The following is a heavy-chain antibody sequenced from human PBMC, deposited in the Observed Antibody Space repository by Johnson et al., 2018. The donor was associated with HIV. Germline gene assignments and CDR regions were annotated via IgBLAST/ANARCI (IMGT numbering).Heavy chain of an antibody. D-gene: IGHD6-19*01. J-gene: IGHJ3*02. Sequence: MQLVESGGGVVKPGRSLRLSCAASGFTFSTYALHWVRQAPGKGLEWVSAISTSGDTTYSADSVKGRFTISRDTAENSLYLQMNSLRAEDTAVYYCARVRQWLVEEAFDIWGQGTMVTVSS. V-gene: IGHV3-21*01. CDR1: GFTFSTYA. CDR2: ISTSGDTT. CDR3: ARVRQWLVEEAFDI.